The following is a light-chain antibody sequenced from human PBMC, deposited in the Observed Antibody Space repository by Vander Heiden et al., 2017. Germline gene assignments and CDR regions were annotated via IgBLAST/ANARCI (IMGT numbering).Light chain of an antibody. J-gene: IGKJ5*01. CDR1: QSVNIF. CDR2: NAS. Sequence: DIVLPQSPATLSLSPGETATLSCRASQSVNIFLAWYQQKPGQAPRLLISNASNRATGIPARFSGSGSGTDFTLTISSLDPEDFAVYYCQQRSNWPITFGQGTRLEIK. V-gene: IGKV3-11*01. CDR3: QQRSNWPIT.